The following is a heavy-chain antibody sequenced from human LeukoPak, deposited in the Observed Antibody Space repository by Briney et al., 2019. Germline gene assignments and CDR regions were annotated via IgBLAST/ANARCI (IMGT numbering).Heavy chain of an antibody. V-gene: IGHV3-48*02. CDR3: ARVARWQQLYLDY. J-gene: IGHJ4*02. Sequence: GGSLRLSCAASGFTFSTYSMSWVRQAPGKGLEWVSYISSTSTNIYYVDSVKGRFTISRDNAKNSLSLQMNSLRDEDTAVYFCARVARWQQLYLDYWGQGTLATVSS. CDR2: ISSTSTNI. CDR1: GFTFSTYS. D-gene: IGHD6-13*01.